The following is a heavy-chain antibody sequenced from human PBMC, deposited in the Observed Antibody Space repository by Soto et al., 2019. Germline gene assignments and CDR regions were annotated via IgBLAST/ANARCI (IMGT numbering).Heavy chain of an antibody. CDR2: AYYSGST. V-gene: IGHV4-59*01. Sequence: AGTLCLTCRVSEGSLSHYYWSWIRQSPGRGLDSIGYAYYSGSTDYNPSLKSRVTMSVDTSKNQVSLKLNSVTTADTAVYYCARDRSTYGGGGTGEVKENWFDPWGPGTMFTVSS. J-gene: IGHJ5*02. D-gene: IGHD2-8*01. CDR1: EGSLSHYY. CDR3: ARDRSTYGGGGTGEVKENWFDP.